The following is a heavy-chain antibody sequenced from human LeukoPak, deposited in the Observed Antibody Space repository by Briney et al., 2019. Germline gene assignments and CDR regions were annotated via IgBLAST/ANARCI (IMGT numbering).Heavy chain of an antibody. V-gene: IGHV3-23*01. D-gene: IGHD6-19*01. CDR1: GFTFNSYA. J-gene: IGHJ4*02. Sequence: GGSLRLSCAASGFTFNSYAMNWVRQAPGKGLEWVSAISGNGVSTFFADSVKGRFTISRDNSRNTLYLQMNGLRAEDTAVYFCAKDGFFRSWLASWFDCWGQGTLVTVSS. CDR2: ISGNGVST. CDR3: AKDGFFRSWLASWFDC.